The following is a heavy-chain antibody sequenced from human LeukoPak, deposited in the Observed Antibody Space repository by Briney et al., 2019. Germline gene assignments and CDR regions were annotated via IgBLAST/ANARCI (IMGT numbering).Heavy chain of an antibody. V-gene: IGHV4-39*07. CDR1: GGSISSSSYY. J-gene: IGHJ3*02. CDR2: IYYSGST. Sequence: PSETLSLTCTVSGGSISSSSYYWGWIRQPPGKGLEWIGSIYYSGSTYYNPSLKSRVTISVDTSKNQFSLKLSSVTAADTAVYYCARVPLWFGELYAFDIWGQGTMVTVSS. D-gene: IGHD3-10*01. CDR3: ARVPLWFGELYAFDI.